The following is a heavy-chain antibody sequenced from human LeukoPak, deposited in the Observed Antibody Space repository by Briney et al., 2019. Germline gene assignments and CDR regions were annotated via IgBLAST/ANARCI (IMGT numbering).Heavy chain of an antibody. CDR1: GFSFSGYG. J-gene: IGHJ4*02. CDR3: AGGIAASGIFDY. D-gene: IGHD6-13*01. V-gene: IGHV3-30*12. CDR2: IQHDGSNQ. Sequence: PGGSLRLSCAAPGFSFSGYGMHWVRRAPGKGLEWVAYIQHDGSNQQYADSVKGRFTISRDNTKHSLYLQMNSLRAEDTAVYYCAGGIAASGIFDYWGQGTLVTVSS.